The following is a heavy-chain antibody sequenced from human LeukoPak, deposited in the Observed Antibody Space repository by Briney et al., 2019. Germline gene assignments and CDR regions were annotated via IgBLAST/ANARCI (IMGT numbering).Heavy chain of an antibody. V-gene: IGHV3-33*08. J-gene: IGHJ4*02. Sequence: PGGSLRLSCAASGFTFSSYAMHWVRQAPGKGLEWVAVIWYDGSNKYHADSVKGRFTISRDNSKNKLYLQMNSLRAEDTAVYYCARAAYDSSGYLTLWGQGTLVTVSS. CDR1: GFTFSSYA. D-gene: IGHD3-22*01. CDR2: IWYDGSNK. CDR3: ARAAYDSSGYLTL.